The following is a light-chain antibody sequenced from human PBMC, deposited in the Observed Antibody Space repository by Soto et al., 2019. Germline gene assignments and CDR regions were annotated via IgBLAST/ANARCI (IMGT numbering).Light chain of an antibody. J-gene: IGKJ1*01. V-gene: IGKV1-5*01. CDR3: QQYSSYSLT. Sequence: DIQMTQSPSTLSASLGDRVTITCRASQSVTTWLAWYLQKPGKAPKLLIYGASSLQSGVPSRFTGSGSGTEFTLTISSLQPDDFATYYCQQYSSYSLTFGQGTKVDI. CDR1: QSVTTW. CDR2: GAS.